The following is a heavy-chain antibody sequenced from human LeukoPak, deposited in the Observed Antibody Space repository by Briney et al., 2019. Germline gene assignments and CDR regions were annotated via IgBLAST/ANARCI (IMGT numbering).Heavy chain of an antibody. J-gene: IGHJ6*02. CDR2: IYYSGST. CDR1: GGSISSGDYY. CDR3: ARDSVVRSQKGYYYYGMDV. V-gene: IGHV4-30-4*02. Sequence: SETLSLTCTVSGGSISSGDYYWSWIRQPPGKGLEWIGYIYYSGSTYYNPSLKSRVTISVDTSKNQFSLKLSSVTAADTAVYYCARDSVVRSQKGYYYYGMDVWGQGTTVTVSS. D-gene: IGHD2-15*01.